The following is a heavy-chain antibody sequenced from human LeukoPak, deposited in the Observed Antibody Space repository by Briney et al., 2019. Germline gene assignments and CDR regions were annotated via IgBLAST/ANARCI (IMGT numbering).Heavy chain of an antibody. CDR3: ARLYGSGSYYPRRYYYYMDV. J-gene: IGHJ6*03. CDR2: INHSGST. V-gene: IGHV4-34*01. D-gene: IGHD3-10*01. Sequence: SETLSLTCAVYGGSFSGYYWSWIRQPPGKGLEWIGEINHSGSTNYNPSLKSRVTISVDTSKNQFSLKLSSVTAADTAVYYCARLYGSGSYYPRRYYYYMDVWGKGTTVTISS. CDR1: GGSFSGYY.